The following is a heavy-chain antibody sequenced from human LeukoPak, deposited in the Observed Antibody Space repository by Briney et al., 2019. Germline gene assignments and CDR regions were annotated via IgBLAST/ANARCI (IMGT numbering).Heavy chain of an antibody. Sequence: VASVKVSCKASGYTFTSYAMNWVRQAPGQGLEWMGWINTNTGNPTYAQGFTGRFVFSLDTSVSTAYLQISSLKAEDTAVYYCARGGPNIVVVVAATGNNWFDPWGQGTLVTVSS. CDR1: GYTFTSYA. CDR2: INTNTGNP. CDR3: ARGGPNIVVVVAATGNNWFDP. V-gene: IGHV7-4-1*02. D-gene: IGHD2-15*01. J-gene: IGHJ5*02.